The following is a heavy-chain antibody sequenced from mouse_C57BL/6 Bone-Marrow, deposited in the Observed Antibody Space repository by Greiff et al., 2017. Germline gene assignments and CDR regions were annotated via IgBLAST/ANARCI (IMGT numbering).Heavy chain of an antibody. D-gene: IGHD1-1*01. CDR3: ARYYYDYFDY. J-gene: IGHJ2*01. V-gene: IGHV5-6*01. CDR1: GFTFSSYG. CDR2: LSSGGSYT. Sequence: EVKLVESGGDLVKPGGSLKLSCAASGFTFSSYGMSWVRQTPDKRLEWVATLSSGGSYTYYPDSVKGRFTISRDNAKNTLYLQMSSLKSEDTAMYYCARYYYDYFDYWGQGTTLTVSS.